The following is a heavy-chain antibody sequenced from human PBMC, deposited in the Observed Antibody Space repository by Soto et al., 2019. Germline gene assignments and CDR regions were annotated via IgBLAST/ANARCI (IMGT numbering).Heavy chain of an antibody. CDR1: GYTFISYG. Sequence: QVQLVQSGAEVKKPGASVKVSCKASGYTFISYGISWVRQAPGQGLEWMGWVSADSGNTNYAQKLQGRVTMTTDTSTSTAYMELRSLKSDDTAMYYCARRPPFSYGNYVTYSFDTWGQGTLVTVSS. D-gene: IGHD3-16*01. CDR3: ARRPPFSYGNYVTYSFDT. J-gene: IGHJ4*02. V-gene: IGHV1-18*01. CDR2: VSADSGNT.